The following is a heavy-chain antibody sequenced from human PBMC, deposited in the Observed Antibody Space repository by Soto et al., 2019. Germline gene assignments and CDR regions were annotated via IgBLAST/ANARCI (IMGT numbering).Heavy chain of an antibody. Sequence: AGLSLRVSCPVSGFTIAKLWMSCVRKAPGKGLERVANIKQDGSEIAAMDSVRGRLAISRDNAKNLLYLEMNSLRAEDTAVYFCARIGYRSSSFDYWGQGTLVTVSS. V-gene: IGHV3-7*01. D-gene: IGHD6-6*01. CDR1: GFTIAKLW. CDR3: ARIGYRSSSFDY. CDR2: IKQDGSEI. J-gene: IGHJ4*02.